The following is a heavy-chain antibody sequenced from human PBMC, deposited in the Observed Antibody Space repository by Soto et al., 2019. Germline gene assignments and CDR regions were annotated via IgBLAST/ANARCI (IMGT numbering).Heavy chain of an antibody. V-gene: IGHV6-1*01. J-gene: IGHJ4*02. CDR3: AAYYYDSSGYPAGFDY. CDR1: GESVSCNSAV. Sequence: SQTLSLTCAISGESVSCNSAVWNWIRQSPSRGLEWLGRTYYRSKWYNDYAVSVKSRITINPDTSKNQFSLQLNSVTPEDTAVYYCAAYYYDSSGYPAGFDYWGQGTLVTVSS. D-gene: IGHD3-22*01. CDR2: TYYRSKWYN.